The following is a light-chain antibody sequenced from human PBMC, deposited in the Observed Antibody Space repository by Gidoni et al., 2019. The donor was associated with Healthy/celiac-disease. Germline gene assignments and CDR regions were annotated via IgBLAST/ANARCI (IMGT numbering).Light chain of an antibody. CDR3: QQRLT. CDR1: QSISSY. Sequence: DIQMTQSPSSLSASVGDRVTITCRASQSISSYLNWYQQKPGKAPKLLIYAASSLQSGVPSRFSGSGSGTDVNLTISSLQPEDFATYYCQQRLTFGPGTKVDIK. V-gene: IGKV1-39*01. CDR2: AAS. J-gene: IGKJ3*01.